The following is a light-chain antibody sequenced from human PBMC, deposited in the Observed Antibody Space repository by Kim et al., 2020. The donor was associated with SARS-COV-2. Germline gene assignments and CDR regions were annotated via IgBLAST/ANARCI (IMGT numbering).Light chain of an antibody. J-gene: IGLJ3*02. Sequence: QSALTQPASVSGTPGQSVTISCTGTSRDVGSYNLVSWHQQPPGKAFILMIYQGSKRPSGASDRFAGSKSSNTASLTISGLQDEDEAYYYCCSYASRNTCVFGGGTQLTVL. CDR3: CSYASRNTCV. CDR2: QGS. V-gene: IGLV2-23*01. CDR1: SRDVGSYNL.